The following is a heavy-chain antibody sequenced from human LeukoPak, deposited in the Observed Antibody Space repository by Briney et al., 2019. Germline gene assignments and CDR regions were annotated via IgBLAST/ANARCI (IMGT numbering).Heavy chain of an antibody. D-gene: IGHD2-15*01. CDR1: GGTFSSYA. CDR3: ARTLSGGSCYVG. V-gene: IGHV1-69*13. J-gene: IGHJ4*02. CDR2: IIPIFGTA. Sequence: SVKVSCKASGGTFSSYAISWVRQAPGQGLEWMGGIIPIFGTANYAQKFQGRVTITADESTSTAYVELSSLGSEDTAVYYCARTLSGGSCYVGWGQGTLVTVSS.